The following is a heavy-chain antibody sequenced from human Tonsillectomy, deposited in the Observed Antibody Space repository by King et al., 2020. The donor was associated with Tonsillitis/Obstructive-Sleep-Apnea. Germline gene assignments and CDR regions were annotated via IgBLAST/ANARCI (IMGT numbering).Heavy chain of an antibody. V-gene: IGHV3-74*01. CDR1: GFTFSSYW. CDR2: INSDGSST. J-gene: IGHJ4*02. CDR3: ARGDDFWSGYPEY. D-gene: IGHD3-3*01. Sequence: VQLVESGGVLVQPGGSLRLSCAASGFTFSSYWMHWVRQAPGKGLVWVSHINSDGSSTSYADSVKGRFTISRDNAKNTLYLQMNSLRAEDTAVYYCARGDDFWSGYPEYWGQGTLVTVSS.